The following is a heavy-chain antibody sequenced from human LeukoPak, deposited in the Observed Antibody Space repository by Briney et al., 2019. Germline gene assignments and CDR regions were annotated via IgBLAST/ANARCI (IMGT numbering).Heavy chain of an antibody. CDR1: GGSISRGDYY. CDR3: ARGRYCSSPSFYRFYYDKDV. J-gene: IGHJ6*03. CDR2: IYYSGST. D-gene: IGHD2-2*02. Sequence: SETLSLTCTVSGGSISRGDYYWSWIRQPPGKGLEWIGYIYYSGSTYYNPSLKSRVTISVDTSKNQFSLKLSSVTAADTAVYYCARGRYCSSPSFYRFYYDKDVWGKGTTVTVSS. V-gene: IGHV4-30-4*08.